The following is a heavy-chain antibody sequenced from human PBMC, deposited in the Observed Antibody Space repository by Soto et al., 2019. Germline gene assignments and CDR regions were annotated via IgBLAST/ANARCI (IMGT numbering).Heavy chain of an antibody. Sequence: GESLKISCKGSGYNFATDWIGWVRQMPGKGLECMGIIYPADSDTRYSPSFQGQVTISADKSISTAYLQWSSLKASDTAMYYCARYWHSYSCNYCRRLDVRAQRNPVAGSS. CDR3: ARYWHSYSCNYCRRLDV. D-gene: IGHD5-18*01. CDR1: GYNFATDW. CDR2: IYPADSDT. V-gene: IGHV5-51*01. J-gene: IGHJ6*02.